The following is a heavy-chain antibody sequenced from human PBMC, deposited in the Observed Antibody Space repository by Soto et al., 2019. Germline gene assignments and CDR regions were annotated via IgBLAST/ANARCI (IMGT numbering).Heavy chain of an antibody. V-gene: IGHV3-23*01. D-gene: IGHD3-22*01. Sequence: PGGSLRLSCAASGFTFNIYAMIWVRQAPGKGLEWVSAISGSGGSTYYTDSVKGRFTISRDNSKNTLYLQMNSLRAEDTAVYYCAKDLRVDSSGLIPHPPYYYYGMDVWGQGTTVTVSS. J-gene: IGHJ6*02. CDR1: GFTFNIYA. CDR3: AKDLRVDSSGLIPHPPYYYYGMDV. CDR2: ISGSGGST.